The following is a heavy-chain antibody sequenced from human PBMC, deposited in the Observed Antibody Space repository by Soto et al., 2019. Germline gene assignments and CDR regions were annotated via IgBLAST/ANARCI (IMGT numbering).Heavy chain of an antibody. J-gene: IGHJ4*02. D-gene: IGHD6-6*01. Sequence: SETLSLTCTVSGGSVSSGSFYWSWIRQPPGKGLEWIGFIYDNRTFNYNASLKSRVTISVDTSKHQFSLKLSSVTAADTAVYYCAGVPLGYSSSNYFDLWGQGALVTVS. V-gene: IGHV4-61*01. CDR2: IYDNRTF. CDR3: AGVPLGYSSSNYFDL. CDR1: GGSVSSGSFY.